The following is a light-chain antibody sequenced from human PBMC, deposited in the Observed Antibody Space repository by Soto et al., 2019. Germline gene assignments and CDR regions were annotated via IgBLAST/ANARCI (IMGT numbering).Light chain of an antibody. J-gene: IGKJ5*01. CDR2: GAS. Sequence: EIVMTQSPATMSVSPGERATLSCRASQSMGSNVAWYQQKPGQAPRLLIYGASNRATGIPDRFSGSGSGTDFTLNISRLEPEDFAVYYCQQRGEWPPGATFGQGTRLEIK. V-gene: IGKV3D-20*02. CDR1: QSMGSN. CDR3: QQRGEWPPGAT.